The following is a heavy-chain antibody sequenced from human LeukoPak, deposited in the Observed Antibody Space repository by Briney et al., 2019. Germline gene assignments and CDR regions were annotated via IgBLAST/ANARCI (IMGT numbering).Heavy chain of an antibody. D-gene: IGHD6-13*01. V-gene: IGHV4-38-2*02. Sequence: SETLSLTCTVSGYSISSGYYWGWIRQPSGKGLEWIGSIYHSGSTYYNPSLKSRVTISVDTSKNQFSLKLSSVTAADTAVYYCATLSRYSSSWSGYYWGQGTLVTVSS. CDR3: ATLSRYSSSWSGYY. CDR1: GYSISSGYY. J-gene: IGHJ4*02. CDR2: IYHSGST.